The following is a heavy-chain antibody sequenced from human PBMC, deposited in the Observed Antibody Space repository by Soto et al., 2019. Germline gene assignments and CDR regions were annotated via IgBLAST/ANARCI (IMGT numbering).Heavy chain of an antibody. J-gene: IGHJ4*02. CDR2: ISGSDGGT. CDR1: GFTFNTYA. CDR3: ATVTRVTTPGPFHS. D-gene: IGHD4-17*01. Sequence: GGSLRLSCVASGFTFNTYAMSWVRQAPGKGLEWVSAISGSDGGTYYTDSVKGRFTISIDNSKNTLYLQMNSLTAEDTAVYYCATVTRVTTPGPFHSWGQGNLVTVSS. V-gene: IGHV3-23*01.